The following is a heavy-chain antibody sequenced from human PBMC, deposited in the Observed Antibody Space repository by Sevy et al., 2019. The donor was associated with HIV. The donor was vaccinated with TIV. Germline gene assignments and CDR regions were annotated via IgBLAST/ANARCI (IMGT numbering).Heavy chain of an antibody. J-gene: IGHJ5*02. CDR1: GGSISSSSYY. Sequence: SETLSLTCTVSGGSISSSSYYWGWIRQPPGKGLEWIGSIYYSGSTYYNPSLKSRVTISVDTSKNQFSLKLSSVTAADTAVYYCARLRRGTMVRGVGWFDPWGQGTLVTVSP. D-gene: IGHD3-10*01. CDR3: ARLRRGTMVRGVGWFDP. V-gene: IGHV4-39*01. CDR2: IYYSGST.